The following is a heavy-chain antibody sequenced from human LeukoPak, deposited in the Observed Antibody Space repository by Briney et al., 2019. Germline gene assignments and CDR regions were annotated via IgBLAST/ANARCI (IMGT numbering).Heavy chain of an antibody. V-gene: IGHV4-30-2*01. CDR1: GGSISSGGYS. CDR2: IYHSGST. Sequence: SLTXAXSGGSISSGGYSWSWIRQPPGKGLEWIGYIYHSGSTYYNPSLKSRVTISVDRSKNQFSLKLSSVTAADTAVYYCARGSSWFDPWGQGTLVTVSS. CDR3: ARGSSWFDP. D-gene: IGHD3-10*01. J-gene: IGHJ5*02.